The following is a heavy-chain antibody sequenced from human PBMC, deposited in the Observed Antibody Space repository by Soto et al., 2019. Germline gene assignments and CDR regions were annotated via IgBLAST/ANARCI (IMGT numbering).Heavy chain of an antibody. CDR3: YCSSTSCYAYFDY. Sequence: SGGSLRLSCAASGFTFSNAWMSWVRQAPGKGLEWVGRIKSKTDGGTTDYAAPVKGRFTISRDDSKNTLYLQMNSLKTEDTAVYYCYCSSTSCYAYFDYWGQGTLVTVSS. CDR2: IKSKTDGGTT. J-gene: IGHJ4*02. CDR1: GFTFSNAW. V-gene: IGHV3-15*01. D-gene: IGHD2-2*01.